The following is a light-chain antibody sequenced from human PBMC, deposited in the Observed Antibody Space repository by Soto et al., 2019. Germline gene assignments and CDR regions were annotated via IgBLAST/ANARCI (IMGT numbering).Light chain of an antibody. CDR1: SSNIGSNY. CDR2: INN. CDR3: ATWDDSLSGYV. Sequence: QSVLTQPLSASGTPGQRVTISCSGSSSNIGSNYVYWYQHLPGAAPKLLIYINNQRASGVPDRFSGSKSGTSASLAISGLRSEDEADYFCATWDDSLSGYVFGTGTKLTVL. J-gene: IGLJ1*01. V-gene: IGLV1-47*02.